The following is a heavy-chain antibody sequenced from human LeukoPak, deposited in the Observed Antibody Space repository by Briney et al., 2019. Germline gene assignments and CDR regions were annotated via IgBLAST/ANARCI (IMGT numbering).Heavy chain of an antibody. V-gene: IGHV4-39*01. D-gene: IGHD5-18*01. CDR2: IYYSGST. CDR3: ARAGYSYGGYYFDH. Sequence: SETLSLTCTVSGGSISSSSYYWGWIRQPPGKGLEWIGSIYYSGSTYYNPSLKSRVTISVDTSKNQFSLKLSSVTAADTAVYYCARAGYSYGGYYFDHWGQGTLVTVSS. J-gene: IGHJ4*02. CDR1: GGSISSSSYY.